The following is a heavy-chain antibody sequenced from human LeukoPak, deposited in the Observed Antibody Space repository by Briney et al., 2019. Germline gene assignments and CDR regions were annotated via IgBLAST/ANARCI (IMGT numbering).Heavy chain of an antibody. CDR3: ARVRRGGDSRYFDY. V-gene: IGHV3-11*01. D-gene: IGHD2-21*02. Sequence: PGVSLRLSCAASGFTFTDYFWGWIRQAPGKGLDWVSHTSRQGDTIEYADSVKGRFTIARDNAKNSLYLQMNLLRVEDTAVYFCARVRRGGDSRYFDYWGQGALVTASS. CDR2: TSRQGDTI. J-gene: IGHJ4*02. CDR1: GFTFTDYF.